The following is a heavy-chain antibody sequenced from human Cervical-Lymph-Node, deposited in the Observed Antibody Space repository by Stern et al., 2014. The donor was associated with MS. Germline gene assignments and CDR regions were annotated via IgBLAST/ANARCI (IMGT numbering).Heavy chain of an antibody. D-gene: IGHD1-26*01. CDR1: GSTFSSYA. Sequence: QEQLVESGAEVKKPGSSVKVSCKASGSTFSSYAISWVRQAPGKGLEWMGGIIPIVGTANYAQKFQGRVTITADESTSTAYMELSSLRSEDTAVYYCARGELKEGLVRGMDVWGQGTTVTVSS. V-gene: IGHV1-69*01. J-gene: IGHJ6*02. CDR2: IIPIVGTA. CDR3: ARGELKEGLVRGMDV.